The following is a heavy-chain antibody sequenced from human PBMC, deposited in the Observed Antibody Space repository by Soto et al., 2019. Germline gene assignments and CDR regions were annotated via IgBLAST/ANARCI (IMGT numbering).Heavy chain of an antibody. CDR3: ARDYYDSSTTLIYYYGMDV. D-gene: IGHD3-22*01. CDR2: IIPICGTA. V-gene: IGHV1-69*13. J-gene: IGHJ6*02. CDR1: GGTFSSYA. Sequence: ASVKVSCKASGGTFSSYAISWVRQAPGQGLEWMGGIIPICGTANYAQKFQGRVTITADESTSTAYMELSSLRSEDTAVYYCARDYYDSSTTLIYYYGMDVWGQGTTVTVSS.